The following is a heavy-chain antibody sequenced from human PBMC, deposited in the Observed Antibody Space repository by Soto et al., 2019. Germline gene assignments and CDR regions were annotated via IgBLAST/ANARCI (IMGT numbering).Heavy chain of an antibody. CDR2: IKQDGSEI. V-gene: IGHV3-7*01. J-gene: IGHJ4*02. Sequence: PXGCLRVSCAASGFTFSRYCMTWVRQAPGKGLEWVANIKQDGSEIYYVDSVKGRFTIFRDNAENSLYLQMNSLRAEDTAVYYCARDPVCSGGRCYDDWGQGTLVTVSS. CDR1: GFTFSRYC. D-gene: IGHD2-15*01. CDR3: ARDPVCSGGRCYDD.